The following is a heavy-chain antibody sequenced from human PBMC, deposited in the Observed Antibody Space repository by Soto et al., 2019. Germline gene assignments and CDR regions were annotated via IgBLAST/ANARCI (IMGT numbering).Heavy chain of an antibody. CDR1: GGSISSYY. CDR2: IYYSGST. J-gene: IGHJ6*02. D-gene: IGHD5-12*01. Sequence: SETLSLTCTVSGGSISSYYWSWIRQPPGKGLEWIGYIYYSGSTNYNPSLKSRVTISVDTSKNQFSLKLSSVTAADTAVYYCARQYSGYVYYYGMDAWGQGTTVTVS. V-gene: IGHV4-59*01. CDR3: ARQYSGYVYYYGMDA.